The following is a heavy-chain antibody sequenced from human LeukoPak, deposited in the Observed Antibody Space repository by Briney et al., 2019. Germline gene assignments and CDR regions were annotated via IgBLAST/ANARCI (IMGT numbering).Heavy chain of an antibody. CDR2: MNPNSGNT. CDR1: GYTFTTYD. Sequence: ASVKVSCKASGYTFTTYDINWVRQATGQGLEWMGWMNPNSGNTAYAQKFQGRVTMTRNTSISTAYMELSSLRSEDTAVYYCAREDYYDSGSFDPWGQGTLVTVSS. D-gene: IGHD3-22*01. V-gene: IGHV1-8*02. CDR3: AREDYYDSGSFDP. J-gene: IGHJ5*02.